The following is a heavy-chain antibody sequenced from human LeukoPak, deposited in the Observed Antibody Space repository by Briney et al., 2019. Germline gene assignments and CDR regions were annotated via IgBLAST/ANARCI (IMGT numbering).Heavy chain of an antibody. J-gene: IGHJ6*03. CDR3: ARGPQLYYYMDV. V-gene: IGHV1-69*05. CDR2: IIPIFGTA. D-gene: IGHD2-2*01. CDR1: GGTFSSYA. Sequence: ASVKVSCKASGGTFSSYAISWVRQAPGQGLEWMGGIIPIFGTANYAQKFQGRVTITTDESTSTAYMELSSLKSEDTAVYYCARGPQLYYYMDVWGKGTTVTVSS.